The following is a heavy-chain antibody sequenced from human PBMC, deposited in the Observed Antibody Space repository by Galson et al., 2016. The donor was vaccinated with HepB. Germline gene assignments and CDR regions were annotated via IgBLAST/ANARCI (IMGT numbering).Heavy chain of an antibody. Sequence: SVKVSCKASGYTFNNYGISWVRQAPGQGLEWMGWISGNNGNTHYTQKFQGRVTMTTDTSTRTAYLEMRSLRSDDTAVYFCAREGIYDYVWGTYPKVDYTGMDVWGLGTTVTVSS. CDR1: GYTFNNYG. J-gene: IGHJ6*02. D-gene: IGHD3-16*02. CDR3: AREGIYDYVWGTYPKVDYTGMDV. CDR2: ISGNNGNT. V-gene: IGHV1-18*01.